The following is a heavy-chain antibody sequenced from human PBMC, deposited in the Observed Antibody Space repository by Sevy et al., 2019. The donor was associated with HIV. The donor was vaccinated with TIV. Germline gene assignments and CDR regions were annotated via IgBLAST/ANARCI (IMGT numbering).Heavy chain of an antibody. J-gene: IGHJ6*02. CDR2: ISGYNGNT. Sequence: ASVKVSCKASGYTFTNYGITWVRQAPGQGLEWMGWISGYNGNTNYAQKLQGRVTMTTGISTSTTYMELRSLRSDDTAVYYCVRDGVRAVSFYYGMDVWGQGTTVTVSS. D-gene: IGHD6-19*01. CDR3: VRDGVRAVSFYYGMDV. CDR1: GYTFTNYG. V-gene: IGHV1-18*04.